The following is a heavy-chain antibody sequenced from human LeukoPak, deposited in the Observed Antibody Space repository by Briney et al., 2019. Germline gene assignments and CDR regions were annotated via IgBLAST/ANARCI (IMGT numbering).Heavy chain of an antibody. J-gene: IGHJ4*02. V-gene: IGHV1-69*05. Sequence: ASVKVSCKASGGTFSSYAISWVRQAPGQGLEWMGGIIPIFGTANYAQKFQGRVTITTDESTSTAYMELSSLRSEDTAVYYCARGPDYGGTPGSLGGPDYWGQGTLVTVSS. D-gene: IGHD4-23*01. CDR3: ARGPDYGGTPGSLGGPDY. CDR1: GGTFSSYA. CDR2: IIPIFGTA.